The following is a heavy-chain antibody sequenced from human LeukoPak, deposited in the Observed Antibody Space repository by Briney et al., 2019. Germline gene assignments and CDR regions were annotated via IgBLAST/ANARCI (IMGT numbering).Heavy chain of an antibody. CDR1: GYTFTSYD. Sequence: ASVKVSCKASGYTFTSYDINWVRQAPGQGLEWMGWINPNSGNTDYAQKFQGRVTMTRNNSISTAYMELSSLRSEDTAVYYCAMAGAIHYYYYYGMDVWGQGTTVTVSS. D-gene: IGHD4/OR15-4a*01. CDR2: INPNSGNT. CDR3: AMAGAIHYYYYYGMDV. J-gene: IGHJ6*02. V-gene: IGHV1-8*01.